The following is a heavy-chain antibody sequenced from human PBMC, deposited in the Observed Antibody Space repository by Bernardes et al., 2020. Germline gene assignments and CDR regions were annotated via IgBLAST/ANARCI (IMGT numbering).Heavy chain of an antibody. CDR1: GYTLTELS. Sequence: ASVKVSCKVSGYTLTELSMHWVRQAPGKGLEWMGGFDPEDGETIYAQKFQGRVTMTEDTSTDTAYMELSSLRSEDTAVYYCATAGYVVVPAAMDVWGQGTTVTVSS. CDR3: ATAGYVVVPAAMDV. D-gene: IGHD2-2*01. V-gene: IGHV1-24*01. J-gene: IGHJ6*02. CDR2: FDPEDGET.